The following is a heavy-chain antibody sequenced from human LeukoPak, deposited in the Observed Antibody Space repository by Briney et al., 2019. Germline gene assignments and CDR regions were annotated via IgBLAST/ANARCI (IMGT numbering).Heavy chain of an antibody. CDR1: GGSISSSSYY. CDR3: ASTPVLRYFDWDYYYYGMDV. J-gene: IGHJ6*02. V-gene: IGHV4-39*07. D-gene: IGHD3-9*01. CDR2: IYYSGST. Sequence: PSETLSLTCTVSGGSISSSSYYWGWIRQPPGKGLEWIGSIYYSGSTYYNPSLKSQVTISVDTSKNQFSLKLSSVTAADTAVYYCASTPVLRYFDWDYYYYGMDVWGQGTTVTVSS.